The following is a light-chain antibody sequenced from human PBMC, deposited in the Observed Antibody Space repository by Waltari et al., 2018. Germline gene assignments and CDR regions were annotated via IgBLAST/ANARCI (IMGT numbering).Light chain of an antibody. Sequence: DIAMTQSPATLSLSPGERATLSCRASQSVTRNLAWYQQKPGQPPRLLIYGVSSRATGIPDRLTGSGSGMEFTLTISSLEPEDVGIYHCQQSIQWPYTFGQGTKVEIK. CDR2: GVS. CDR1: QSVTRN. J-gene: IGKJ2*01. V-gene: IGKV3D-15*01. CDR3: QQSIQWPYT.